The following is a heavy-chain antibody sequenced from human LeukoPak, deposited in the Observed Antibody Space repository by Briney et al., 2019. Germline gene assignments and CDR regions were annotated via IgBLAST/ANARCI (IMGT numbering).Heavy chain of an antibody. Sequence: GGSLRLSCAASGFTFTNYWMSWVRQAPGKGLEWVSYISSSSSTIYYADSVKGRFTISRDNAKNSLYLQMNSLRAEDTAVYYCARAKIAVAGHYWGQGTLVTVSS. CDR2: ISSSSSTI. D-gene: IGHD6-19*01. CDR1: GFTFTNYW. V-gene: IGHV3-48*01. J-gene: IGHJ4*02. CDR3: ARAKIAVAGHY.